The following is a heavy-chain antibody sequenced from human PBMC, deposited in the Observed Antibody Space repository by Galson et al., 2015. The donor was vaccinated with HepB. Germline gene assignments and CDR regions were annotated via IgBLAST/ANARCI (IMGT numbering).Heavy chain of an antibody. Sequence: SLRLSCAASGFTFSSYSMNWVRQAPGKGLEWVSYISSSSSTIYYADSVKGRFTISRDNAKNSLYLQMNSLRDKDTAVYYCARVSYYYDSSGYYSPVPFDYWGQGTLVTVSS. CDR2: ISSSSSTI. CDR3: ARVSYYYDSSGYYSPVPFDY. J-gene: IGHJ4*02. CDR1: GFTFSSYS. D-gene: IGHD3-22*01. V-gene: IGHV3-48*02.